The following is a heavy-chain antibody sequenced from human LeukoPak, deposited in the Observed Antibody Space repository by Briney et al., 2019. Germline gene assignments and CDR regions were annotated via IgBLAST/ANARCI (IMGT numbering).Heavy chain of an antibody. CDR2: INHSGSI. CDR1: GGSFSGYH. CDR3: ARGGGRVPVVGPTAQI. V-gene: IGHV4-34*01. J-gene: IGHJ4*02. D-gene: IGHD3-16*02. Sequence: SETLSLTCAVYGGSFSGYHRSWIRQFPGKGLEWIGEINHSGSINYNPSLKSRATISLDTSKNQFSLKLRSVTAADTAVYYCARGGGRVPVVGPTAQIWGQGTLVTVSS.